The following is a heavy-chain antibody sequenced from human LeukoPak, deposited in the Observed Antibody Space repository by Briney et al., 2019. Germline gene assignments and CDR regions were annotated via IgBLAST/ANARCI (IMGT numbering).Heavy chain of an antibody. CDR2: IYHSGST. D-gene: IGHD4-17*01. CDR3: ARDRYGDPIDY. Sequence: PSQTLSLTCTVSGGFISSGGYYWSWIRQPPGKGLEWIGYIYHSGSTYYNPSLKSRVTISVDRSKNQFSLKLSSVTAADTAVYYCARDRYGDPIDYWGQGTLVTVSS. J-gene: IGHJ4*02. CDR1: GGFISSGGYY. V-gene: IGHV4-30-2*01.